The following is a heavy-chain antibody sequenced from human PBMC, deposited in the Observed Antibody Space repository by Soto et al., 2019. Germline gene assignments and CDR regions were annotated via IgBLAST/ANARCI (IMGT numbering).Heavy chain of an antibody. D-gene: IGHD5-12*01. V-gene: IGHV1-69*01. CDR1: GGTFRNHG. CDR3: ARGVVSGFEFWYGDL. CDR2: LTPKFGTA. Sequence: QVQLVQSGAEVKKPGSSVKVSCKASGGTFRNHGISWLRQAPGQGLEWIGGLTPKFGTANYAPKFQVRGSITADEATTTASVSMSYLRPEDTAVYFCARGVVSGFEFWYGDLWGRGTLITVSS. J-gene: IGHJ2*01.